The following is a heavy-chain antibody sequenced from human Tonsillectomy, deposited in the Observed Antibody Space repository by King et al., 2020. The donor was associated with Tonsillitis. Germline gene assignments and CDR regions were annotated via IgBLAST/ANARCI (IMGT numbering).Heavy chain of an antibody. CDR1: GFTFSSYN. V-gene: IGHV3-21*01. CDR3: ARDRPLAAAGTTLDY. D-gene: IGHD6-13*01. CDR2: ISTRSSYI. J-gene: IGHJ4*02. Sequence: VQLVESGGGLVXXGGSLXLSCAASGFTFSSYNMNWVRQAPGKGLEWVSSISTRSSYIYYADSVKGRFTISRDNAKNSLYLQMNSLRAEDTAVYYCARDRPLAAAGTTLDYWGQGTLVTVSS.